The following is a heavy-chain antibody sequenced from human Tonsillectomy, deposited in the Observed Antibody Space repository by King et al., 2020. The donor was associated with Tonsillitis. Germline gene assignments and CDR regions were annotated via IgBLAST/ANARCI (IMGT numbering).Heavy chain of an antibody. CDR1: GGSIRSSSSY. D-gene: IGHD3-9*01. Sequence: QLQESGPGLVKPSETLPLTCTVSGGSIRSSSSYWGWIRQPPGKGLEWIVNIYYSGSTYYNPSLKSRVTMSVDASKNHLSLRLSSVTAADTAVYYCARGAWDYDILTGYYNNWGQGTLVTVSS. J-gene: IGHJ4*02. CDR3: ARGAWDYDILTGYYNN. CDR2: IYYSGST. V-gene: IGHV4-39*02.